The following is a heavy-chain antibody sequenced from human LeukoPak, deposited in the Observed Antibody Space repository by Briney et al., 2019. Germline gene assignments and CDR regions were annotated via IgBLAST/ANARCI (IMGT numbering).Heavy chain of an antibody. CDR2: ISPSGGTI. J-gene: IGHJ5*02. CDR1: GFAFSAFD. D-gene: IGHD2-2*01. CDR3: VRVRYCSSTNCHGGWFDP. V-gene: IGHV3-48*03. Sequence: PGGSLRLSCSASGFAFSAFDMHWVRQAPGKGLEWVSYISPSGGTITYADSVKGRFTISRDNAKNSLYLQMNSLGAEDTAVYYCVRVRYCSSTNCHGGWFDPWGQGTLVTVSS.